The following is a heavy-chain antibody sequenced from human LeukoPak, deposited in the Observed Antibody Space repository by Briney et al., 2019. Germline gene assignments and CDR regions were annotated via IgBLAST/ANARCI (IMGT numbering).Heavy chain of an antibody. V-gene: IGHV1-46*01. Sequence: GASVKVSCKASGYTFTSYYMHWVRQAPGQGLKWTGIINPSGGSTSYAQKFQGRVTMTRDTSTSTVYMELSSLRSEETAVYYCARAFSYGDYFDYWGQGTLVTVSS. CDR1: GYTFTSYY. CDR2: INPSGGST. D-gene: IGHD4-17*01. CDR3: ARAFSYGDYFDY. J-gene: IGHJ4*02.